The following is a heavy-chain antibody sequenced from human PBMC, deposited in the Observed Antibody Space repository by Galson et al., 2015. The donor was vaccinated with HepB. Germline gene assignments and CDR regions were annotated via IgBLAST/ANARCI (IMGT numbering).Heavy chain of an antibody. CDR2: ISWNSGSI. J-gene: IGHJ4*02. CDR1: GFTFDDYA. V-gene: IGHV3-9*01. CDR3: AKDIATVTTFRYFDY. D-gene: IGHD4-17*01. Sequence: SLRLSCAASGFTFDDYAMHWVRQAPGKGLEWVSGISWNSGSIGYADSVKGRFTISRDNAKNSLYLQMNSLRAEDTALYYCAKDIATVTTFRYFDYWGQGTLVTVSS.